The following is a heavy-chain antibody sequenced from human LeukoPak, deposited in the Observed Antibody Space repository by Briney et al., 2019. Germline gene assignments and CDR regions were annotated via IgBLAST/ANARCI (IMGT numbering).Heavy chain of an antibody. J-gene: IGHJ4*02. Sequence: GGSLRLSCAASGFTFSSYAMHWVRQAPGKGLEWVAVISYDGSNKYYADSVKGRFTISRDNSKNTLYLQMNSLRAEDTAVYYCATLHPDFDYWGQGTLVTVSS. CDR2: ISYDGSNK. V-gene: IGHV3-30-3*01. CDR1: GFTFSSYA. CDR3: ATLHPDFDY.